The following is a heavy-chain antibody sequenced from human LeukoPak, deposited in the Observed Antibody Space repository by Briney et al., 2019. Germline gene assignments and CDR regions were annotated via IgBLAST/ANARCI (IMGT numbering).Heavy chain of an antibody. D-gene: IGHD3-22*01. CDR2: INWNGGST. CDR1: GFTFDDYG. V-gene: IGHV3-20*04. J-gene: IGHJ4*02. Sequence: GGSLRLSCAASGFTFDDYGMSWVRQAPGKGLEWVSGINWNGGSTGYADSVKGRFTISRDNAKNSLYLQMNSLRAEDTAVYYCARKSLYYYDSSGQPDYWGQGTLVTVSS. CDR3: ARKSLYYYDSSGQPDY.